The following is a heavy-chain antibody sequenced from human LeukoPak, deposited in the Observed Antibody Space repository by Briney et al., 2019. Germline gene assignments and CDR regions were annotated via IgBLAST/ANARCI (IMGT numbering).Heavy chain of an antibody. CDR1: GFTFSSYA. V-gene: IGHV3-23*01. D-gene: IGHD1-26*01. J-gene: IGHJ4*02. Sequence: GGSLRLSCAASGFTFSSYALIWVRQAPGKGLEWFAGITGSGGSTQHADSVKGRFTISRDNSKNTLYLQMSNLRAEDTAVYFCASPRSSFFDYWGQGTLVTVSS. CDR3: ASPRSSFFDY. CDR2: ITGSGGST.